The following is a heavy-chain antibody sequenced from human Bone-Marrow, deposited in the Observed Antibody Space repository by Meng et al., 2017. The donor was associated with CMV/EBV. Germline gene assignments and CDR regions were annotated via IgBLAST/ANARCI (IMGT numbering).Heavy chain of an antibody. CDR1: GFTFSDYY. CDR2: VSSSGTNI. J-gene: IGHJ6*02. CDR3: VRDPSATTGGMDV. V-gene: IGHV3-11*04. Sequence: GESLKISCAASGFTFSDYYMSWIRQTPGKGLEWVSYVSSSGTNIYYADSVKGRFTISRDNAKNSLYLQISSLRAEDTAVYYCVRDPSATTGGMDVWGQGTTVTVSS. D-gene: IGHD1-7*01.